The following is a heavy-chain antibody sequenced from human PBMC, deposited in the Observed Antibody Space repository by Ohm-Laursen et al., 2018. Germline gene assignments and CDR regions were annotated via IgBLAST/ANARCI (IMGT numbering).Heavy chain of an antibody. CDR2: IHNSGST. Sequence: SETLSLTCTVSGGSISSYYWSWVRQPPGKGLEWIGYIHNSGSTNYNPSLKSRVTIATDTSKNQLSLKLSSVTAADTAVYYCARTHMRSYDYYGMDVWGQGTTVTVSS. V-gene: IGHV4-59*01. CDR3: ARTHMRSYDYYGMDV. CDR1: GGSISSYY. D-gene: IGHD2-21*01. J-gene: IGHJ6*02.